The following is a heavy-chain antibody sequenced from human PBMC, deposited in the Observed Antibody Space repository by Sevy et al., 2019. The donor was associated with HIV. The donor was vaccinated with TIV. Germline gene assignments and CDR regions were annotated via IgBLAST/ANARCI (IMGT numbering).Heavy chain of an antibody. D-gene: IGHD6-19*01. CDR1: GASISSSGYY. CDR3: AGPILTYNNGWSYYDY. CDR2: INYGGST. V-gene: IGHV4-39*01. J-gene: IGHJ4*02. Sequence: SETLSLTCTVSGASISSSGYYWGWIRQPPGKGLEWIASINYGGSTFYNPSLKSRVTISADTSKNQFSLDLNFVTAADTAIYYCAGPILTYNNGWSYYDYWGQGTVVTVSS.